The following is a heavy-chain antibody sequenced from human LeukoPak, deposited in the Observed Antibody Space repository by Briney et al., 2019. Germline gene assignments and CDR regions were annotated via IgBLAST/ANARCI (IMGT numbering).Heavy chain of an antibody. J-gene: IGHJ2*01. CDR2: INSDGSST. D-gene: IGHD3-22*01. Sequence: TGGSLRLSCAASGFTFSSYWMHWVRQAPGKGLVWVSRINSDGSSTSYADSVKGRFTISRDNAKSTLYLQMNSLRAEDTAVYYCARDYSILCYDSSGCRYFDLWGRGTLVTASS. CDR1: GFTFSSYW. CDR3: ARDYSILCYDSSGCRYFDL. V-gene: IGHV3-74*01.